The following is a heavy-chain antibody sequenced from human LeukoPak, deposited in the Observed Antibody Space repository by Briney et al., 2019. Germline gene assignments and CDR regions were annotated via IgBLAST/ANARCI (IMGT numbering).Heavy chain of an antibody. CDR2: IYNSGST. CDR1: GGTISSYY. Sequence: PSETLSLTCTVSGGTISSYYWSWIRQPPGKGLEWIGNIYNSGSTNYNPSLKSRVTISIDTSKNQFSLKLSSVTAADTAVYYCASSLGYCSSTSCFDTAFDIWGQGTMVTVSS. V-gene: IGHV4-59*12. CDR3: ASSLGYCSSTSCFDTAFDI. D-gene: IGHD2-2*01. J-gene: IGHJ3*02.